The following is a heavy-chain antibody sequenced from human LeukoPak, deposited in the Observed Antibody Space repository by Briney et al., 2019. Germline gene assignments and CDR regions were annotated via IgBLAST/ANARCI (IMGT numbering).Heavy chain of an antibody. Sequence: RASVKVSCKASGYTFTGYYMHWVRQAPGQGLEWMGWINPNSGGTNYAQKFQGWVTMTRDTSISTAYMELSRLRSDDTAVYYCAVGGLLWFGEFHQPSFDYWGQGTLVTVSS. CDR1: GYTFTGYY. V-gene: IGHV1-2*04. J-gene: IGHJ4*02. CDR2: INPNSGGT. CDR3: AVGGLLWFGEFHQPSFDY. D-gene: IGHD3-10*01.